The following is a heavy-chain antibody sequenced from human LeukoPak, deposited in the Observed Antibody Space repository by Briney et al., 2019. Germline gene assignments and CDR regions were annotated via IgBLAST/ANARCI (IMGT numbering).Heavy chain of an antibody. D-gene: IGHD3-10*01. CDR1: GFTFSDYG. Sequence: GGSLRLSCAASGFTFSDYGMHWVRQAPGKGRDWGTFIRFDGTNKFDADSVKGRFTVSRDNSKTTLYLQMTNLTAEDTALYYCAKVRGAILGYFAVWGQGTLVIVSS. J-gene: IGHJ4*01. CDR3: AKVRGAILGYFAV. V-gene: IGHV3-30*02. CDR2: IRFDGTNK.